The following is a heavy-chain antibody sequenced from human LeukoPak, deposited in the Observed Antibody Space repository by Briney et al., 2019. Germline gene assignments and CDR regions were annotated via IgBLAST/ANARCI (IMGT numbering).Heavy chain of an antibody. CDR1: GFTFSSYA. V-gene: IGHV3-23*01. D-gene: IGHD4-17*01. CDR3: ARDGHGDIDY. CDR2: ISGSDGST. J-gene: IGHJ4*02. Sequence: GGSLRLSCAASGFTFSSYAMSWVRQAPGKGLEWVSAISGSDGSTYYADSVKGRFTISRDYSKNTLYLQMSSLRAEDTAVYYCARDGHGDIDYWGQGTLVSVSS.